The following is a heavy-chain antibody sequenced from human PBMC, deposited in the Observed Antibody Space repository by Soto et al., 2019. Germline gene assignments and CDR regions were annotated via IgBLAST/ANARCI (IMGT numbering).Heavy chain of an antibody. D-gene: IGHD1-26*01. CDR3: ARGESGV. CDR1: GFTFSSYS. J-gene: IGHJ6*02. CDR2: ISSSSSYM. V-gene: IGHV3-21*06. Sequence: PGGSLRLSCAASGFTFSSYSMNWVRQAPGKGLEWVSYISSSSSYMYYADSVKGRSTISRDNAKNSLYLQMNSLRAEDTAVYYCARGESGVWGQGTTVTVSS.